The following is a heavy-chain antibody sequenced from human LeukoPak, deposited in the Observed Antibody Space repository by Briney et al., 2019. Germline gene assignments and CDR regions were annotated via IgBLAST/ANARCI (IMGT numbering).Heavy chain of an antibody. V-gene: IGHV3-64D*06. CDR1: GFTFNSVC. J-gene: IGHJ4*02. D-gene: IGHD1-26*01. Sequence: GGSLRLFQSASGFTFNSVCTYWGRQAPGKGLEYVSRITSSGGSTYYADSVKGRFTISRDNSKNTLYLQMSSLRPEDTAMYYCGDHICGWVYWRQGTMVTVSS. CDR2: ITSSGGST. CDR3: GDHICGWVY.